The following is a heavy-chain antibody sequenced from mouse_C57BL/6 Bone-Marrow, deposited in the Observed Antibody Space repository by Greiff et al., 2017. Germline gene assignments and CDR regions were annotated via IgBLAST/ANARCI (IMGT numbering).Heavy chain of an antibody. Sequence: QVQLKESGPGLVAPSQSLSITCTVSGFSLTSYAISWVRQPPGKGLEWLGVIWTGGGTNYNSALKSRLSISKDNSKSQVFLKMNSLQTDDTARYYCARNWIYYGYDRGYYAMDYWGQGTSVTVSS. CDR1: GFSLTSYA. CDR2: IWTGGGT. V-gene: IGHV2-9-1*01. D-gene: IGHD2-2*01. CDR3: ARNWIYYGYDRGYYAMDY. J-gene: IGHJ4*01.